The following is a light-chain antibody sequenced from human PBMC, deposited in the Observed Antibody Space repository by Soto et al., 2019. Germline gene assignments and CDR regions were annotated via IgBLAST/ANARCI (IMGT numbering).Light chain of an antibody. Sequence: QTVVTQPPSVSGAPGQRVTISCIGSSSNIGAGYDVHWYQQFPGTAPKLLIHGNINRPSGVPDRLSGSKSGTSASLAITGLQAEDETDYYCQSYDSSLSAWVFGGGTKLTVL. V-gene: IGLV1-40*01. CDR3: QSYDSSLSAWV. CDR1: SSNIGAGYD. J-gene: IGLJ3*02. CDR2: GNI.